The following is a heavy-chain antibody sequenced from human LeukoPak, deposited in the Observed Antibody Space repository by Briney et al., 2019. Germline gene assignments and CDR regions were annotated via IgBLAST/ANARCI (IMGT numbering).Heavy chain of an antibody. CDR2: IYTSGST. CDR3: ARSLIWNWFDP. J-gene: IGHJ5*02. CDR1: GGSISSGSYY. D-gene: IGHD2-8*01. Sequence: SQTLSLTCTVSGGSISSGSYYWSWLRQPAGKGLEWIGRIYTSGSTNYNPSLKSRVTISVDTSKNQFSLKLSSVTAADTAVYYCARSLIWNWFDPWGQGTLVTVSS. V-gene: IGHV4-61*02.